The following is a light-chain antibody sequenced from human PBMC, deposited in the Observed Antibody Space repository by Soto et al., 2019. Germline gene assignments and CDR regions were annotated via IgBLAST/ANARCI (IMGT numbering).Light chain of an antibody. CDR3: QHRSSWPRS. CDR2: DAA. J-gene: IGKJ1*01. Sequence: DIVLTQSPATLSLSPGDIATLSCRASQSVGTSLAWYKQQPGQAPRLIIHDAAYRASVIPERFRGSGSGTAFSLSISSLEPDDFAVYYCQHRSSWPRSFGRGTKVEV. V-gene: IGKV3-11*01. CDR1: QSVGTS.